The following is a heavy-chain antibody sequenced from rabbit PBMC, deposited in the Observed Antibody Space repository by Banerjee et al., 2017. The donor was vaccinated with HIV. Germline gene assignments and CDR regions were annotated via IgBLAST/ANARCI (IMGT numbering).Heavy chain of an antibody. CDR3: ARKPAGYTGYGYIALDFNL. Sequence: QPLEESGGDLVKPGASLTLTCTASGFSFSSYYYMCWVRQAPGKGLEWIACIYAGSSGSTYYASWAKGRFTISKTSSTTVTLQMTSLTAADTATYFCARKPAGYTGYGYIALDFNLWGQGTLVTVS. V-gene: IGHV1S40*01. D-gene: IGHD7-1*01. CDR2: IYAGSSGST. J-gene: IGHJ4*01. CDR1: GFSFSSYYY.